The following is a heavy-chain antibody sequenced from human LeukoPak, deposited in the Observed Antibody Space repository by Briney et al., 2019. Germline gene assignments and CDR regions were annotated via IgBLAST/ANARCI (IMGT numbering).Heavy chain of an antibody. Sequence: QPGGSLRLSCAASGFTFTTYGLHWVRQAPGKGLEWVAAIASNGGSEYYADSVKGRFTISRDNSKNTLFLQMNSLRPDDTAVYYCAKRGHYSINWCHCFDYWGQGTLVTVSS. V-gene: IGHV3-30*18. J-gene: IGHJ4*02. CDR1: GFTFTTYG. CDR3: AKRGHYSINWCHCFDY. D-gene: IGHD6-13*01. CDR2: IASNGGSE.